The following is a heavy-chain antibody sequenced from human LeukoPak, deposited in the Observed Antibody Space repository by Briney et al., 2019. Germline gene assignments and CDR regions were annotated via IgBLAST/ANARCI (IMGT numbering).Heavy chain of an antibody. CDR2: IYYSGST. J-gene: IGHJ2*01. CDR1: GGSISSSSYY. D-gene: IGHD3-16*01. Sequence: PSETLSLTCTVSGGSISSSSYYWGWIRQPPGKGLEWIGSIYYSGSTYYNPSLKSRVTISVDTSKNQFSLKLSSVTAADTAVYYCARLEGGYWYFDLWAVAPWSLSPQ. V-gene: IGHV4-39*01. CDR3: ARLEGGYWYFDL.